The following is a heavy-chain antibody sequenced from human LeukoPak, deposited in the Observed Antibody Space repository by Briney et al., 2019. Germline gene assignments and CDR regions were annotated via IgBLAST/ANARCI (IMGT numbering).Heavy chain of an antibody. Sequence: PSETLSLTCAIYGGSFSDYFWGWIRQPPGKGLEWIGEINHSGRTYYNPSLKSRVTISVDTYKNQFSLNLRSVTAAETAVYYCARDVVVVPAAIHYGMDVWGQGTTVTVSS. CDR2: INHSGRT. CDR1: GGSFSDYF. V-gene: IGHV4-34*01. J-gene: IGHJ6*02. CDR3: ARDVVVVPAAIHYGMDV. D-gene: IGHD2-2*01.